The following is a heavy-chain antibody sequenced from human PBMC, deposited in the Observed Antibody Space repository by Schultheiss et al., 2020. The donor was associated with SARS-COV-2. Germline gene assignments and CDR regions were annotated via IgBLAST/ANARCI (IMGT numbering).Heavy chain of an antibody. Sequence: GESLKISCAASGFTFSSYGMHWVRQAPGKGLEYVSAISSNGGSTYYANSVKGRFTISRDNAKNSLYLQMNSLRAEDTAVYYCARDQAVAGMGGMDVWGQGTTVTVSS. J-gene: IGHJ6*02. CDR3: ARDQAVAGMGGMDV. CDR1: GFTFSSYG. CDR2: ISSNGGST. D-gene: IGHD6-19*01. V-gene: IGHV3-64*01.